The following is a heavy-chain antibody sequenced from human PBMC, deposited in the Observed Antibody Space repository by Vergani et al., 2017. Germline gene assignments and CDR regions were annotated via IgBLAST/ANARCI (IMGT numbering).Heavy chain of an antibody. V-gene: IGHV1-3*01. CDR1: GYTFTSYA. CDR2: INAGNGNT. CDR3: ARGIGPVYYFDY. D-gene: IGHD2-15*01. J-gene: IGHJ4*02. Sequence: QVQLVQSGAEVKKPGASVKVSCKASGYTFTSYAMHWVRQAPGQRLEWMGWINAGNGNTKYSQKFQGRVTITRDTSASTAYMELSSLRSEDTAGYYCARGIGPVYYFDYWGQGTLVTVSS.